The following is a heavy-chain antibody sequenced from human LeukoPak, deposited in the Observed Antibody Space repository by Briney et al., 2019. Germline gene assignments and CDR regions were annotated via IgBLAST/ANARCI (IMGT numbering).Heavy chain of an antibody. V-gene: IGHV3-7*03. J-gene: IGHJ6*02. D-gene: IGHD6-25*01. CDR1: GFTFRNFW. Sequence: PGGSLRLSCAASGFTFRNFWMTWVRQAPGKGLEWVANIKQDGSEKHYVDSVKGRFTISRDNAKNSLYLQMNSLRAEDTAVYYCGGPNPLLERPSAVDVWGQGTTVTVSS. CDR3: GGPNPLLERPSAVDV. CDR2: IKQDGSEK.